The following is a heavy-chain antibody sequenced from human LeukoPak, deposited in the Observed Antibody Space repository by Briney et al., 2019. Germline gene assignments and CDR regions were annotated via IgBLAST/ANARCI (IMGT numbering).Heavy chain of an antibody. D-gene: IGHD2-2*01. J-gene: IGHJ5*02. CDR3: ARLVVPAAFDP. V-gene: IGHV3-53*04. CDR2: IYSGGST. Sequence: PGGSLRLSCAASGFTVSSNYMSWVRQAPGRGLEWVSVIYSGGSTYYAGSVKGRFTISRHNSKNTLYLQMNSLRAEDTAVYYCARLVVPAAFDPWGQGTLVTVSS. CDR1: GFTVSSNY.